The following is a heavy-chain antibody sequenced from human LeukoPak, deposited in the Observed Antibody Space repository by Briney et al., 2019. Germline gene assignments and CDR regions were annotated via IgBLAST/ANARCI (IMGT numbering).Heavy chain of an antibody. Sequence: GGSLRLSCAASGFTFNNYNMNWVRQAPGRPLEWVSSITSSGTYIFYADSVKGRFTISRDNTKNSLYLQMNSLGPEDTAVYYCARDPYSGNYGNYYYYYIDVWGKGTTVTISS. CDR1: GFTFNNYN. CDR2: ITSSGTYI. CDR3: ARDPYSGNYGNYYYYYIDV. V-gene: IGHV3-21*01. J-gene: IGHJ6*03. D-gene: IGHD1-26*01.